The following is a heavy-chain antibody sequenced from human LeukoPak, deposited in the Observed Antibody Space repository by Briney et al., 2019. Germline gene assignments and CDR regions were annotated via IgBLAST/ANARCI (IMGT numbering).Heavy chain of an antibody. CDR2: IYPGDSDT. J-gene: IGHJ4*02. D-gene: IGHD3-3*01. CDR3: ARWGVTIFGVTLLDY. CDR1: GDGFINYW. Sequence: GESLKISCKGSGDGFINYWIARVRQRPGRGLEWMGIIYPGDSDTRYSPSFQGQVTMSADKSISTAYLQWSSLKASDTAIYYCARWGVTIFGVTLLDYWGQGTLVTVSS. V-gene: IGHV5-51*01.